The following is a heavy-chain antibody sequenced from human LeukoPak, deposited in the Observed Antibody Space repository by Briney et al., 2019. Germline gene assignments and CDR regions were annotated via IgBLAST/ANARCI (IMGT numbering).Heavy chain of an antibody. V-gene: IGHV4-34*01. CDR1: GGSFSGYY. CDR2: INHSGST. J-gene: IGHJ4*02. Sequence: KSSETLSLTCAVYGGSFSGYYWSWIRQPPGKGLEWIGEINHSGSTNYNPSLKSRVTISVDTSKNQFSLKLSSVTAADTAVYYCARGKMDVVVNIFDYWGQGTLVTVSS. CDR3: ARGKMDVVVNIFDY. D-gene: IGHD3-22*01.